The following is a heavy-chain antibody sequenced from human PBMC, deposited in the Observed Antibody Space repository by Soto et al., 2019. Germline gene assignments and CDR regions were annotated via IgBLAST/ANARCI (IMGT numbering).Heavy chain of an antibody. CDR2: IYYSGST. CDR1: GGSISSGGYY. V-gene: IGHV4-31*03. CDR3: ARNRDGYNQYYFDY. Sequence: QVQLQESGPGLVKPSQTLSLTCTVSGGSISSGGYYWSWIRQHPGEGLEWIGYIYYSGSTYYNPSLKSRVAISVDTSKNLLSLKLSSVTAADTAIYYCARNRDGYNQYYFDYWGQGTLVTVSS. D-gene: IGHD5-12*01. J-gene: IGHJ4*02.